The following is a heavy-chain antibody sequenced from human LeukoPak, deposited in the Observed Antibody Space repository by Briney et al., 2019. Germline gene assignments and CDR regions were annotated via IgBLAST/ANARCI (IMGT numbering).Heavy chain of an antibody. J-gene: IGHJ3*02. V-gene: IGHV3-30-3*01. CDR3: ARGGYDFWSGSRAI. D-gene: IGHD3-3*01. Sequence: GGSLRLSCAASGFTFSSYAMHWVRQTPGKGLEWVAVISYDGSNKYYADSVKGRFTISRDNSKNTLYLQMNSLRAEDTAVYYCARGGYDFWSGSRAIWGQGTMVTVSS. CDR2: ISYDGSNK. CDR1: GFTFSSYA.